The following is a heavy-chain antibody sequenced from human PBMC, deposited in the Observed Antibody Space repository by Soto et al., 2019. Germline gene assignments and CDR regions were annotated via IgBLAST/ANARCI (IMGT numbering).Heavy chain of an antibody. D-gene: IGHD2-8*01. CDR3: ARDGMVSYFDY. Sequence: SETLSLTCTVSGGSISSYYWSWIRQPPGKGLEWIGHFYYSGSTNYNPSLKSRVTISVDTSKDQFSLKLSSVTAADTAVYYCARDGMVSYFDYWGQGTLVTVSS. J-gene: IGHJ4*02. CDR2: FYYSGST. CDR1: GGSISSYY. V-gene: IGHV4-59*01.